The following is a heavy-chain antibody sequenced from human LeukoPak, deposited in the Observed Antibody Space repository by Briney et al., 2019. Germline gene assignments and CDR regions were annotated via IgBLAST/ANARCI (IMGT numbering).Heavy chain of an antibody. D-gene: IGHD3-22*01. J-gene: IGHJ6*02. Sequence: GGSLRLSCAASGFTFSSYWMSWVRQAPGKGLEWVSAISGSGGSTYYADSVKGRFTISRDNSKNTLYLQMNSLRAEDTAVYYCAKDNYYDSSGRTNYYYYGMDVWGQGTTVTVSS. CDR1: GFTFSSYW. CDR2: ISGSGGST. CDR3: AKDNYYDSSGRTNYYYYGMDV. V-gene: IGHV3-23*01.